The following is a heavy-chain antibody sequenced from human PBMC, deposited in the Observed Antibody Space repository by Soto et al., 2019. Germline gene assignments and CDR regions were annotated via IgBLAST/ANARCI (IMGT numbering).Heavy chain of an antibody. D-gene: IGHD2-15*01. CDR2: IDPSGGGT. J-gene: IGHJ5*02. CDR1: GYTFTIYY. V-gene: IGHV1-46*01. CDR3: ARDRVDCSGGNCWRSVEDT. Sequence: QVQLVQSGAEVKKPGASVKVSCKASGYTFTIYYMHWVRQAPGQGLEWMGIIDPSGGGTSYAQKFQGRLTSTRDTSTSTVYMELSSLRSEDTAVYYCARDRVDCSGGNCWRSVEDTWGQGTLVTVSS.